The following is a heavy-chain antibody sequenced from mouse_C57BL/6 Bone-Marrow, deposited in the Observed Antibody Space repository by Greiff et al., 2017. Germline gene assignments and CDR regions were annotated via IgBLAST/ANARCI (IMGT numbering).Heavy chain of an antibody. D-gene: IGHD1-1*01. CDR2: TFYSGIT. Sequence: EVMLVESGPSLVRPSQTLSLTCTVTGFSINSDCYWIWIRQFPGNKLEYIGYTFYSGITYYNPSLESRTYITRDPSKNQFSLKLSSVTTEDTATYDCARAVYYYGHFDVWGTGTTVTVSS. J-gene: IGHJ1*03. CDR1: GFSINSDCY. V-gene: IGHV3-3*01. CDR3: ARAVYYYGHFDV.